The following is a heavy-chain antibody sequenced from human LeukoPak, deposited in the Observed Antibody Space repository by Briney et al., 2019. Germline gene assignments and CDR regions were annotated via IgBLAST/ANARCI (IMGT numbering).Heavy chain of an antibody. Sequence: SETLSLTCAVYGGSFSGYYWSWIRQPPGKGLEWIGEINHSGSTNCNPSLKSRVTISVDTSKNQFSLKLSSVTAADTAVYYCATRIGNSSSWTLYYFDYWGQGTLVTVSS. CDR3: ATRIGNSSSWTLYYFDY. V-gene: IGHV4-34*01. CDR2: INHSGST. J-gene: IGHJ4*02. CDR1: GGSFSGYY. D-gene: IGHD6-13*01.